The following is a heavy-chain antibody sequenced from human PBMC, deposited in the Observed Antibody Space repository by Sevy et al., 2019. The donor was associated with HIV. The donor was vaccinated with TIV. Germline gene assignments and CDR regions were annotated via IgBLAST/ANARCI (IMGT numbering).Heavy chain of an antibody. CDR3: ARQSTMVRGVLRHFDY. D-gene: IGHD3-10*01. J-gene: IGHJ4*02. Sequence: SETLSLTCTVSGGTISSSSYYWGRIRQPPGKGREWIGSIYYSGSTYYNPSLKSRVTISVDTSKNQFSLKLSSMTAADTAVYYCARQSTMVRGVLRHFDYWGQGTLVTVSS. V-gene: IGHV4-39*01. CDR1: GGTISSSSYY. CDR2: IYYSGST.